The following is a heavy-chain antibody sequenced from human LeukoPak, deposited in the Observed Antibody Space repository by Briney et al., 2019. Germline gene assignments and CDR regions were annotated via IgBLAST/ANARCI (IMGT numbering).Heavy chain of an antibody. V-gene: IGHV3-33*01. D-gene: IGHD6-13*01. CDR2: IWYDGSNK. CDR3: ARDGPGIAEKGADYYYYGMDV. CDR1: GFTFSGYG. J-gene: IGHJ6*02. Sequence: GGPLRLSCAASGFTFSGYGMHWVRQAPGKGLEWVAVIWYDGSNKYYADSVKGRFTISRDNSKNTLYLQMNSLRAEDTAVYYCARDGPGIAEKGADYYYYGMDVWGQGTTVTVSS.